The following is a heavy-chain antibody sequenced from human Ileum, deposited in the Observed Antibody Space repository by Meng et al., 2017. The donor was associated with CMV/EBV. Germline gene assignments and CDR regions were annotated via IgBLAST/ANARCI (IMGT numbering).Heavy chain of an antibody. Sequence: TFSSYTISWVRQAPGQGLEWMGRIIPILGIANYAQKFQGRVTITADKSTSTAYMELSSLRSEDTAMYYCARSYDFWSGYLAEGWFDPWGQGTLVTVSS. J-gene: IGHJ5*02. D-gene: IGHD3-3*01. CDR3: ARSYDFWSGYLAEGWFDP. CDR2: IIPILGIA. CDR1: TFSSYT. V-gene: IGHV1-69*02.